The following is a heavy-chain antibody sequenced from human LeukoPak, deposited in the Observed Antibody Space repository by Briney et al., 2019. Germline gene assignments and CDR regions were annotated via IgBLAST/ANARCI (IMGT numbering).Heavy chain of an antibody. CDR3: TGGYSYGYWFDP. Sequence: GGSLRLSCAASGFTFDDYAMHWVRQAPGKGLEWVSLISGDGGSTYYADSVKGRFTISRDNSKNSLYLQMNGLRTEDTALYYCTGGYSYGYWFDPWGQGTLVTVSS. CDR1: GFTFDDYA. J-gene: IGHJ5*02. D-gene: IGHD5-18*01. CDR2: ISGDGGST. V-gene: IGHV3-43*02.